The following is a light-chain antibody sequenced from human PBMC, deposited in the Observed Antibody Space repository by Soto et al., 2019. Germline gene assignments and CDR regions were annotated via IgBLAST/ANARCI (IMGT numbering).Light chain of an antibody. CDR3: QSYDSSLSGYV. J-gene: IGLJ1*01. CDR1: SSNIGAGYD. V-gene: IGLV1-40*01. Sequence: QAVVPQPPSVSGAPGQRVTISCTGGSSNIGAGYDVHWYQQLPGTAPKLLIYGNTNRPSGVPDRFSGSKSGTSASLAITGLQAEDEADYYCQSYDSSLSGYVFGTGTKVTVL. CDR2: GNT.